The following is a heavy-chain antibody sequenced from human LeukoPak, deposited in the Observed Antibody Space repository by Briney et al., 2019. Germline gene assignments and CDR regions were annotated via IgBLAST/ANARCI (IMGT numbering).Heavy chain of an antibody. V-gene: IGHV5-51*01. CDR2: IYPGDSDT. CDR1: GYSFTSYW. D-gene: IGHD2-2*01. CDR3: ARRGQEGPAASPYYYYSMDV. Sequence: GESLKISCKGSGYSFTSYWIGWVRQMPGKGQEWMGIIYPGDSDTRYSPSFQGQVTISADKSISTAYLQWSSLRASDTAIYYCARRGQEGPAASPYYYYSMDVWGQGTTVTVSS. J-gene: IGHJ6*02.